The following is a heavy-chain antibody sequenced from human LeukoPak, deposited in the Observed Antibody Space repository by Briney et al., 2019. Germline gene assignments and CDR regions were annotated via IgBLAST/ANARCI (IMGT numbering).Heavy chain of an antibody. CDR1: GFTVSSNY. D-gene: IGHD3-9*01. J-gene: IGHJ4*02. Sequence: PGGSLRLSCAASGFTVSSNYMSWVRQAPGKGLEWVAVISYDGDNKDYADFVKGRFTISRDNSKTTLYLQMNSLRAEDTAVYYCAKDPTQYDILTGYLDYWGQGTQVTVSS. V-gene: IGHV3-30*01. CDR2: ISYDGDNK. CDR3: AKDPTQYDILTGYLDY.